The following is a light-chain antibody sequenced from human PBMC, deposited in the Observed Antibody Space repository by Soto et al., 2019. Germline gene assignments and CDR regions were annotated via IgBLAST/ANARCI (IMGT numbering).Light chain of an antibody. J-gene: IGKJ2*02. CDR2: GAS. Sequence: EIVLTQSPGTLSLSPGERATLSCRASQSVSSSYLAWYQQKPGQAPRLLIYGASSRATGIPARFSGSGSGTDFTLTISRLEPEDFAGYYCQQYGSSPPCTFGQGTKLEIK. CDR3: QQYGSSPPCT. V-gene: IGKV3-20*01. CDR1: QSVSSSY.